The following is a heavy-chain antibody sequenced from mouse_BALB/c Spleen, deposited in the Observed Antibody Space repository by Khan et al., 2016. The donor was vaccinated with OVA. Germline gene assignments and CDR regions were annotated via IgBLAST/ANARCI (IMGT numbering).Heavy chain of an antibody. CDR2: IYPYNGGT. CDR1: GYTFTDYN. CDR3: ARGSSWYFDV. D-gene: IGHD1-1*01. V-gene: IGHV1S29*02. J-gene: IGHJ1*01. Sequence: EVQLQESGPEVVKPGASVKISCKASGYTFTDYNMHWVKQSHGKSLEWIGYIYPYNGGTGYSQKFKSKATLTVDNSSSTAYMELRSLTSEDSTVYYSARGSSWYFDVWGAGTTVTVSS.